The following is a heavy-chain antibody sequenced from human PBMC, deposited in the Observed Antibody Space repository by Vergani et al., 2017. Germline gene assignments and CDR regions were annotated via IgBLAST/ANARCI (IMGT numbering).Heavy chain of an antibody. CDR2: ISGSGGST. J-gene: IGHJ6*02. CDR1: GFTFSSYA. Sequence: EVQLLESGGGLVQPGGSLRLSCAASGFTFSSYAMSWVRQAPGKGLEWVSAISGSGGSTYYADSVKGRFTISRDNSKNTLYLQMNSLRAEDTAVYYCASSSIAAPHSGYGMDVWGQGTTVTVSS. CDR3: ASSSIAAPHSGYGMDV. V-gene: IGHV3-23*01. D-gene: IGHD6-6*01.